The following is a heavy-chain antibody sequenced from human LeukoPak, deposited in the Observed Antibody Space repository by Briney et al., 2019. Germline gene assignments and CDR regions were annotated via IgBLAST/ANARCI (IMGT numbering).Heavy chain of an antibody. D-gene: IGHD6-19*01. Sequence: GGSLTLSCAASGFTFSSYAMRWVRQAPGKGLEWVSAISGSGGSTYYADSVKGRFTISRDNSKNTLYLQMNSLRAEDTAVYYCAKAAGIAVAGTGGYWGQGTLVTVSS. J-gene: IGHJ4*02. V-gene: IGHV3-23*01. CDR3: AKAAGIAVAGTGGY. CDR1: GFTFSSYA. CDR2: ISGSGGST.